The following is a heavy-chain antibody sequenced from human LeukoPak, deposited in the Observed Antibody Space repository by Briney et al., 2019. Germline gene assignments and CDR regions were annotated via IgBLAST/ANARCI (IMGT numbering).Heavy chain of an antibody. D-gene: IGHD5-24*01. V-gene: IGHV4-59*01. J-gene: IGHJ4*02. Sequence: KPSETLSLTCTVSGGSISDYYWGWFRQPPGKGLEWIGYIHDSGRTNYNASLKGRASISVDTSRRQFSLKLTSVTAADTAIYYCTAGGGWLTDHWGQGTLVTVSS. CDR2: IHDSGRT. CDR3: TAGGGWLTDH. CDR1: GGSISDYY.